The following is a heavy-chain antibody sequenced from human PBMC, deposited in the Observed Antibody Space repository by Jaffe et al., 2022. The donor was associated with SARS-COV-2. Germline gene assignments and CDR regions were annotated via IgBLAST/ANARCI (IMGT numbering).Heavy chain of an antibody. D-gene: IGHD3-16*02. CDR3: TREYDYVWGSYRYVFNYYYYGMDV. CDR1: GFTFGDYA. V-gene: IGHV3-49*05. CDR2: IRSKAYGGTT. Sequence: EVQLVESGGGLVKPGRSLRLSCTASGFTFGDYAMSWFRQAPGKGLEWVGFIRSKAYGGTTEYAASVKGRFTISRDDSKSIAYLQMNSLKTEDTAVYYCTREYDYVWGSYRYVFNYYYYGMDVWGQGTTVTVSS. J-gene: IGHJ6*02.